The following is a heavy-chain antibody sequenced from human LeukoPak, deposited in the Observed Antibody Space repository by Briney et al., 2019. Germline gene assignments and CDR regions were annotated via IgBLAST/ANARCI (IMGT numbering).Heavy chain of an antibody. Sequence: KSGGSLRLSCAASGFTFSSYSMNWVRQAPGKGLEWVSSISGTSSYIYYADSVKGRFTISRDNANNSLYLQMNSLRAEDTAVYYCAREARRTTHYFDYWGQGALVTVSS. CDR2: ISGTSSYI. CDR3: AREARRTTHYFDY. V-gene: IGHV3-21*01. J-gene: IGHJ4*02. D-gene: IGHD1-7*01. CDR1: GFTFSSYS.